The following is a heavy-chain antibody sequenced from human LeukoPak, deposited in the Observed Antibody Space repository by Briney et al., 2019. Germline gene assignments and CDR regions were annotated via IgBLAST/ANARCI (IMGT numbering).Heavy chain of an antibody. CDR1: GYTFTSYG. V-gene: IGHV1-18*01. CDR3: ARATYYYDSSGYEMDGFDY. J-gene: IGHJ4*02. Sequence: ASVKVSCKASGYTFTSYGISWVRQAPGQGLEWMGWISAYNGNTNYAQKLQGRVTMTTDTSTSTAYMELRSLRSDDTAVYYCARATYYYDSSGYEMDGFDYWGQGTLVTVSS. D-gene: IGHD3-22*01. CDR2: ISAYNGNT.